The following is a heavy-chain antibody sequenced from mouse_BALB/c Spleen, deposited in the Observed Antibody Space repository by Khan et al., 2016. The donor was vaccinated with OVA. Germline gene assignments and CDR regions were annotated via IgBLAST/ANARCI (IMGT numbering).Heavy chain of an antibody. D-gene: IGHD1-2*01. CDR2: FNPNNGGT. CDR1: GYTFTEYT. CDR3: TRRDYYAYYWFFDV. V-gene: IGHV1-26*01. Sequence: VQLQQSGPELVKPGASVRISCKTSGYTFTEYTMHWVKQSHGKSLEWLGGFNPNNGGTSYNQKFKGKATLTVDKSSSSAYLELRSLTSEDSAVYYCTRRDYYAYYWFFDVWGAETTVTVSS. J-gene: IGHJ1*01.